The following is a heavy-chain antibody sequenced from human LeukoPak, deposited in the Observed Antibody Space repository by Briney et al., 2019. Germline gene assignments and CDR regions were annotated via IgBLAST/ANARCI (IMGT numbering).Heavy chain of an antibody. D-gene: IGHD6-19*01. CDR2: MSPNSGNT. CDR1: GYTFTGYD. CDR3: ARALSGCVLCFDY. J-gene: IGHJ4*02. Sequence: ASVKVSCKASGYTFTGYDINWVRQATGQGLEWMGWMSPNSGNTGYAQKFQGRVTMTRDTSMSTAYMELSTLSSHDTAVYYCARALSGCVLCFDYWGQGSLVTVSS. V-gene: IGHV1-8*01.